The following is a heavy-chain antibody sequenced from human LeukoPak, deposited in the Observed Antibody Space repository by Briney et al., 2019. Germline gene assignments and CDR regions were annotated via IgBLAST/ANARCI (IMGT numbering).Heavy chain of an antibody. D-gene: IGHD5-18*01. CDR2: ISGDGSTT. CDR1: GFTFSSYW. Sequence: GGSLRLSCAASGFTFSSYWMHWVRQSPRKGLVWVSRISGDGSTTSYADSVKGRFTISRDNAKNTLYLQMNSLSAEDTAVYYCARVGYTSMVKGSLDYWGQGTLVTVSS. V-gene: IGHV3-74*01. J-gene: IGHJ4*02. CDR3: ARVGYTSMVKGSLDY.